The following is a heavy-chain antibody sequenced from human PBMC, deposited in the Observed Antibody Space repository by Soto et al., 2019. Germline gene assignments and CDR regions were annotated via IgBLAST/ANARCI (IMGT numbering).Heavy chain of an antibody. CDR1: GGSISSGGYY. D-gene: IGHD3-10*01. Sequence: QVQLQESGPGLVKPSQTLSLTCTVSGGSISSGGYYWSWIRQHPGKGLEWIGYIYCSGSTYYKPSVKRRGTISVDTSKNQCSLKLSSVTAADTAVYYCALRVPPNDYGSGGGFGYWGQGTLVTVSS. V-gene: IGHV4-31*03. J-gene: IGHJ4*02. CDR3: ALRVPPNDYGSGGGFGY. CDR2: IYCSGST.